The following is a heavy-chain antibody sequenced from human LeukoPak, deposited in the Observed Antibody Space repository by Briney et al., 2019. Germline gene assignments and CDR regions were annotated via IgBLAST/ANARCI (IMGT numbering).Heavy chain of an antibody. Sequence: ASVKVSCKASGYNFEILGISWVRQAPGQGLEWMGWISAYEGNTDYAQKFEDRVTMTTDTSTNTAYMDLRNLTSDDTAVYYCARTLGGFTVDRATGFDLWGRGTLVTVPS. CDR3: ARTLGGFTVDRATGFDL. J-gene: IGHJ2*01. V-gene: IGHV1-18*01. CDR2: ISAYEGNT. CDR1: GYNFEILG. D-gene: IGHD5-24*01.